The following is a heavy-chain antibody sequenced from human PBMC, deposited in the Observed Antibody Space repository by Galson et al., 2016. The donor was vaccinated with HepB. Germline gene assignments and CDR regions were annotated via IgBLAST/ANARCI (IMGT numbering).Heavy chain of an antibody. CDR2: ISTYNGNT. V-gene: IGHV1-18*01. J-gene: IGHJ6*02. CDR3: ARDGTLSGSYYHFYGMDV. CDR1: GYSFISYG. D-gene: IGHD1-26*01. Sequence: SVKVSCKASGYSFISYGISWVRQARGQGLEWMGWISTYNGNTNYEQKFKGRVTLTADISTSTAQMELRSLRSDDTAVYYCARDGTLSGSYYHFYGMDVWGQGTTVTV.